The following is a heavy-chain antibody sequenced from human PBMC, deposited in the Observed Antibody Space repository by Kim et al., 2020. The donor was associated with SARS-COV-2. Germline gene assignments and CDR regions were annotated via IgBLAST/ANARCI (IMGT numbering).Heavy chain of an antibody. CDR1: GFTFSSSA. D-gene: IGHD6-13*01. Sequence: GGSLRLSCAASGFTFSSSALSWVRQAPGKGLEWVSTISVSGGTTYFADFVKGRFTISRDNSKNTLYLQMNSLRADDTAVFYCAKVEAAAGTFHHWGQGTLVTLSS. CDR3: AKVEAAAGTFHH. V-gene: IGHV3-23*01. CDR2: ISVSGGTT. J-gene: IGHJ1*01.